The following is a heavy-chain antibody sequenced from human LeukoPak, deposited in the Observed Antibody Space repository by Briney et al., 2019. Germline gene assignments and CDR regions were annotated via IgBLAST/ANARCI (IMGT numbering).Heavy chain of an antibody. J-gene: IGHJ3*02. CDR1: GFTFSSYW. CDR3: ARDWGIVVVPAAGYALDI. V-gene: IGHV3-74*01. D-gene: IGHD2-2*01. CDR2: INSDGSST. Sequence: GGSLRLSCAASGFTFSSYWMHWVRQAPGKGLVWASRINSDGSSTSYADSVKGRFTISRDNSKNTLYLQMNSLRAEDTAVYYCARDWGIVVVPAAGYALDIWGQGTKVTVSS.